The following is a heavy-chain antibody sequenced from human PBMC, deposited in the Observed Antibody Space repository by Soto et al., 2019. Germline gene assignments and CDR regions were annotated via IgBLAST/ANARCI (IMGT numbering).Heavy chain of an antibody. J-gene: IGHJ4*02. V-gene: IGHV1-69*13. CDR2: IIPIFGTA. D-gene: IGHD1-7*01. Sequence: SVKVSCKASGGTFSSYAISWVRQAPGQGLEWMGGIIPIFGTANYAQKFQGRVTITADESTSTAYMELSSLRSEDTAVYYCARGITGTTWRGTYYFDYWGQGTLVTVSS. CDR3: ARGITGTTWRGTYYFDY. CDR1: GGTFSSYA.